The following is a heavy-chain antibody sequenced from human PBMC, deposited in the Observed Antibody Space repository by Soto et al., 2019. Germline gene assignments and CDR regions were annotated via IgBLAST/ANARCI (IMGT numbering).Heavy chain of an antibody. J-gene: IGHJ6*02. V-gene: IGHV1-69*13. Sequence: SVKVTCKAPGGTLSSYAISWVRQAPGQGLEWVGGIIPIFGTANYAQKFQGRVTITADESTSTGYMELSSLRSEDTAVYYCARSQGGSSSLDIYYYYYYGMDVWGQGTTVTVSS. CDR1: GGTLSSYA. D-gene: IGHD2-15*01. CDR3: ARSQGGSSSLDIYYYYYYGMDV. CDR2: IIPIFGTA.